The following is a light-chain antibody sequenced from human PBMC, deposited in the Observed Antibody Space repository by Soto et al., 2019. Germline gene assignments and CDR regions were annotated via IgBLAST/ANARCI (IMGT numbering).Light chain of an antibody. J-gene: IGKJ1*01. V-gene: IGKV3-11*01. Sequence: EIVLTQSPATLSLSPGERATLSCRASQSVSSYLAWFQQKPGQAPRLLIYDTSNRATGFPARFSGSGSGTDFTLTISSLEPEDFAVYYCQQRSNWPPTFGQGTKVEIK. CDR3: QQRSNWPPT. CDR1: QSVSSY. CDR2: DTS.